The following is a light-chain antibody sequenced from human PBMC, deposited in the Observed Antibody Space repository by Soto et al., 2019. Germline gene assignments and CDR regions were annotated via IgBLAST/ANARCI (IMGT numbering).Light chain of an antibody. J-gene: IGKJ1*01. CDR1: QSVSSTY. Sequence: ELVLTQSPGTLSLSPGDRATLSCRASQSVSSTYIAWYQQRPGQAPRLLIYSSSSRASGIPDRFSGSGSGTDFTLTISRLEPEDFAVYYCQQYRTSPPTWTFGQGTKVEIK. CDR2: SSS. CDR3: QQYRTSPPTWT. V-gene: IGKV3-20*01.